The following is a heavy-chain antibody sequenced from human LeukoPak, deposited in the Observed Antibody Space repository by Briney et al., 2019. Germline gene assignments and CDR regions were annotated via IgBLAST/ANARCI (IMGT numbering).Heavy chain of an antibody. V-gene: IGHV1-2*02. CDR1: GGTFSSYA. D-gene: IGHD3-22*01. Sequence: ASVKVSCKASGGTFSSYAISWVRQAPGQGLEWMGWINPNSGGTNYAQKFQGRVTMTRDTSISTAYMELSRLRSDDTAVYYCARSYDSSGYYFEGDWFDPWGQGTLVTVSS. CDR3: ARSYDSSGYYFEGDWFDP. J-gene: IGHJ5*02. CDR2: INPNSGGT.